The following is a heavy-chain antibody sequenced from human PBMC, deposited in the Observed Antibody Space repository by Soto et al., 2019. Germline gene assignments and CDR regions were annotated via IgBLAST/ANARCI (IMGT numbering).Heavy chain of an antibody. CDR2: ISGSGGST. J-gene: IGHJ5*02. CDR1: GVSFSSYA. V-gene: IGHV3-23*01. D-gene: IGHD1-1*01. CDR3: AKGKTGSWYNWFDP. Sequence: VGSLRHSCAACGVSFSSYALSWVRQAPGKGLEWVSAISGSGGSTYYADSVKGRFTISRDNSKNTLYLQMNSLRAEDTAVYYCAKGKTGSWYNWFDPWGQGTLVTVSS.